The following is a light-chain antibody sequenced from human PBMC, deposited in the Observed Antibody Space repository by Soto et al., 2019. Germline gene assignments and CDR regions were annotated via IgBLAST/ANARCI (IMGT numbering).Light chain of an antibody. CDR3: LQYNTFSET. CDR2: GGS. J-gene: IGKJ5*01. Sequence: IQMTQSPSTLSPSVGDRVTITCRASQNIASSLAGYHKKPGKAPKLLIYGGSTVESGVPARFSGSGSGTHFYRTITNLQPGAFATCYRLQYNTFSETFGQGTRLETK. V-gene: IGKV1-5*01. CDR1: QNIASS.